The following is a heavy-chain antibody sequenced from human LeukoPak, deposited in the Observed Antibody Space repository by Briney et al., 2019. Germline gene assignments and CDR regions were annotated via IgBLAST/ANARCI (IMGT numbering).Heavy chain of an antibody. V-gene: IGHV4-34*01. CDR3: ARVGRRAAAVY. Sequence: SETLSLTCAVYGGSFSGYYWSWMRQPPGKGLEWIGEINHSGSTNYNPSLKSRVTISVDTSKNQFSLKLSSVTAADTAVYYCARVGRRAAAVYWGQGPLVTVSS. D-gene: IGHD6-13*01. CDR2: INHSGST. CDR1: GGSFSGYY. J-gene: IGHJ4*02.